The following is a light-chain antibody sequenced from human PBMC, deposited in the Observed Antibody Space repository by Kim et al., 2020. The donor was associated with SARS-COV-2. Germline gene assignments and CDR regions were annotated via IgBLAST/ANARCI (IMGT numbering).Light chain of an antibody. CDR3: QQFDTVPLT. V-gene: IGKV1-33*01. CDR2: DAS. CDR1: HDINIF. J-gene: IGKJ4*01. Sequence: SSVGDRVTITCQARHDINIFLNWFQQKPAEAPKLLISDASSLETGLPSRFSGSGSGTHFTFTISSLQPGDVATYYCQQFDTVPLTFGGGTKVDIK.